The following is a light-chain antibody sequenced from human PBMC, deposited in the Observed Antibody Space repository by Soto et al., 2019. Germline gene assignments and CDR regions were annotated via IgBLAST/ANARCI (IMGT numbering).Light chain of an antibody. CDR3: LQHNSYPLT. CDR1: HNINYY. J-gene: IGKJ4*01. CDR2: SAS. Sequence: DIQMTQSPSAMSASVGDRVTISCRASHNINYYLAWFQQKPGKVPKRLIYSASSLQSGVPSRFIGSGSGTEFTLTITGLQPEDTAIYYCLQHNSYPLTFGGGTKVEIK. V-gene: IGKV1-17*03.